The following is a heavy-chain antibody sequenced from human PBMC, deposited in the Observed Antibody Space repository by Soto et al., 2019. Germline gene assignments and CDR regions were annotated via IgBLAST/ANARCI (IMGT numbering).Heavy chain of an antibody. J-gene: IGHJ4*02. Sequence: QVQLVQSGAEVKKPGSSVKVSCTASGGTFSSYSINWVRQAPGQGLEWMGEIIPIFGTANYAKKFQGRVTITADESTSTAYMEPSSLRSEDTAVYYCARDGGRHSGGIDYWGQGTLVTVSS. CDR3: ARDGGRHSGGIDY. CDR1: GGTFSSYS. V-gene: IGHV1-69*01. D-gene: IGHD1-26*01. CDR2: IIPIFGTA.